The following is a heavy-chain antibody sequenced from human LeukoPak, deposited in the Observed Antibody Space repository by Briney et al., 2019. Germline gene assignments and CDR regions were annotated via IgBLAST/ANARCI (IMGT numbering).Heavy chain of an antibody. V-gene: IGHV3-11*03. Sequence: GGSLRLSCAASGFAFSDYYMSWIRQAPGEGLEWVSYIGGSSGYTDYAGSVKGRFTISRDHAKNSLYLEMTSLRPEDTAVYYCARSRGATHWGQGTLVTVSS. CDR2: IGGSSGYT. J-gene: IGHJ4*02. D-gene: IGHD3-16*01. CDR3: ARSRGATH. CDR1: GFAFSDYY.